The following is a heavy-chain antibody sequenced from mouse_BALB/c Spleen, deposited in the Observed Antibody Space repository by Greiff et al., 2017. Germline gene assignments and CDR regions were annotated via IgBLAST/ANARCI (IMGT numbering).Heavy chain of an antibody. CDR3: ALYGNYLLDYVDY. CDR2: INPYNDGT. D-gene: IGHD2-1*01. J-gene: IGHJ2*01. Sequence: VQLQQSGPELVKPGASVKMSCKASGYTFTSYVMHWVKQKPGQGLEWIGYINPYNDGTKYNEKFKGKATLTSDKSSSTAYMELSSLTSEDSAVYYCALYGNYLLDYVDYWGQGTTLTVSS. CDR1: GYTFTSYV. V-gene: IGHV1-14*01.